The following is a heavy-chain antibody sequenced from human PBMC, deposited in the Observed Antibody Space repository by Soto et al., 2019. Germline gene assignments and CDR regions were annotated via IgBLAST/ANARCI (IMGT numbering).Heavy chain of an antibody. V-gene: IGHV1-8*01. Sequence: SMKGSCKASGYTFTSYDINWVRQATGQGLEWMGWMNPNSGNTGYAQKFQGRVTMTRNTSISTAYMELSSLRSEDTAGYYCARAFGAYCSRTSCHKEYHYRMDVSGQRNPVSV. CDR2: MNPNSGNT. CDR3: ARAFGAYCSRTSCHKEYHYRMDV. CDR1: GYTFTSYD. D-gene: IGHD2-2*02. J-gene: IGHJ6*01.